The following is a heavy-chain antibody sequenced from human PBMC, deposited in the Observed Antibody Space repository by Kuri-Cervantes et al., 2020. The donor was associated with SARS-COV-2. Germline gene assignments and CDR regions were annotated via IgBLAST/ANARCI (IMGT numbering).Heavy chain of an antibody. Sequence: GESLKISCAASGFTFSDKWMSWVRQAPGKGLEWVANINQDGSEEFYVESVKGRFTISRDNAKNSLYLQLESLRVEDTAIYYCARGGSGDSRPSHYDIPDFYYTLDVWGQGTTVTVSS. V-gene: IGHV3-7*02. D-gene: IGHD3-9*01. J-gene: IGHJ6*02. CDR2: INQDGSEE. CDR1: GFTFSDKW. CDR3: ARGGSGDSRPSHYDIPDFYYTLDV.